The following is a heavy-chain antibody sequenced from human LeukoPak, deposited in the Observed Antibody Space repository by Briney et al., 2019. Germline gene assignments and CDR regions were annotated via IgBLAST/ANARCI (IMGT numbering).Heavy chain of an antibody. J-gene: IGHJ4*02. CDR2: INHSGST. CDR3: ARHSRITMVRGVISTLDY. Sequence: PSETLSLTCAVYGGSFSGYYWSWIRQPPGKGLGWIGEINHSGSTNYNPSLKSRVTISVDTSKNQFSLKLSSVTAADTAVYYCARHSRITMVRGVISTLDYWGQGTLVTVSS. V-gene: IGHV4-34*01. CDR1: GGSFSGYY. D-gene: IGHD3-10*01.